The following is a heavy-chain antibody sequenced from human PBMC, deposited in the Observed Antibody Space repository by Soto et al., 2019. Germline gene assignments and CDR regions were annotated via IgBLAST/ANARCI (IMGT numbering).Heavy chain of an antibody. V-gene: IGHV1-18*01. CDR1: GYSVSEYG. Sequence: ASGKVSCKGVGYSVSEYGISWVRQAPGQGLEWMGWISDYNGNTYYEKEFQGRVTMTTDTSTRTAYMELKSLRTEDTAVYYCAKIYERGGGYYYYSGVDVWGQGTTVTVSS. D-gene: IGHD3-22*01. CDR3: AKIYERGGGYYYYSGVDV. J-gene: IGHJ6*02. CDR2: ISDYNGNT.